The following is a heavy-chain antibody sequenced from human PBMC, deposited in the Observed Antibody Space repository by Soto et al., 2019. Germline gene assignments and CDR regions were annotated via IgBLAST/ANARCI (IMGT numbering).Heavy chain of an antibody. CDR1: GGSIRNSGYY. D-gene: IGHD4-4*01. V-gene: IGHV4-31*03. CDR2: ISYSGST. Sequence: SETLSLTCTVSGGSIRNSGYYWSWIRQHPGKGLEWIGYISYSGSTDYAPSLKSRVTMSVDTSKNQFSLKLSSVTAADTAVYYCARDAVTKRDFYYYGMDVWGRGTTVTVSS. CDR3: ARDAVTKRDFYYYGMDV. J-gene: IGHJ6*02.